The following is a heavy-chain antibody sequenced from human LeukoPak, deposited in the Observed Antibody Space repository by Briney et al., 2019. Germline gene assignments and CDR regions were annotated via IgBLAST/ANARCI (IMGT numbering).Heavy chain of an antibody. CDR2: IKQDGSEK. Sequence: GGSLRLSCAASGFTFSSYWMSWVRQAPGKGLGWVANIKQDGSEKYYVDSVKGRFTISRDNAKNSLYLQMNSLRAEDTAVYYCASAVGYYDSSGYMADYWGQGTLVTVSS. CDR1: GFTFSSYW. V-gene: IGHV3-7*01. D-gene: IGHD3-22*01. CDR3: ASAVGYYDSSGYMADY. J-gene: IGHJ4*02.